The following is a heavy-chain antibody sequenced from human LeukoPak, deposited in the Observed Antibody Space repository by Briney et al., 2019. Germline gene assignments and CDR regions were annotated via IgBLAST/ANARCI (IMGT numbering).Heavy chain of an antibody. D-gene: IGHD1-26*01. CDR2: FDPEDGET. V-gene: IGHV1-24*01. CDR3: ATEVGATTSGYWFDP. J-gene: IGHJ5*02. CDR1: GYTLTELS. Sequence: ASVKVSCKDSGYTLTELSMHWVRQAPGKGLEWMGGFDPEDGETIYAQKFQGRVTMTEGTSTDTAYMELSSLRSEDTAVYYCATEVGATTSGYWFDPWGQGTLVTVSS.